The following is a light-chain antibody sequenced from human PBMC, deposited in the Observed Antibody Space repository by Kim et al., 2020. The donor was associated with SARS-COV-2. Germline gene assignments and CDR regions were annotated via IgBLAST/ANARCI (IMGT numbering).Light chain of an antibody. J-gene: IGLJ3*02. CDR3: ASFTSSSTWV. V-gene: IGLV2-14*03. CDR2: DVT. CDR1: NSDIGAFKF. Sequence: QSALTQPASVSGSPGQSISISCTGSNSDIGAFKFVSWYQHHPGRAPKLMIFDVTKRPSGLSHRFSGSKSGNTASLTISGLQPYDEAIYYCASFTSSSTWVFGGGTQLTVL.